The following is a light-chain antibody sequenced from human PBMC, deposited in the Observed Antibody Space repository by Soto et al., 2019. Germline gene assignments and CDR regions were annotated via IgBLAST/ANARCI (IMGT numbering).Light chain of an antibody. CDR3: QQYNNWPQT. J-gene: IGKJ1*01. CDR2: DST. V-gene: IGKV3-11*01. Sequence: EIVLTQSPATLSLSPGERATLSCRTSQSVSRYLAWYQQKPGQAPRLLIYDSTDRATGLPARFSGSGSGTEFTLTISSLQSEDFAEYHCQQYNNWPQTFGQGTKVEIK. CDR1: QSVSRY.